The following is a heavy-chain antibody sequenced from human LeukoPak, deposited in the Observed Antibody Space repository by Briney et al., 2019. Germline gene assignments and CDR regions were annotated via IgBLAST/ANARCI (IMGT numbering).Heavy chain of an antibody. D-gene: IGHD3-22*01. CDR1: GGSFSGYY. CDR2: INHSGST. V-gene: IGHV4-34*01. CDR3: ARYYYDSSGSLFDY. Sequence: SETLSLTCAVYGGSFSGYYWSGIRQPPGKGLEWIGEINHSGSTNYNPSLKSRVTISVDTSKNQCSLKLSSVTAADTAVYYCARYYYDSSGSLFDYWGQGTLVTVSS. J-gene: IGHJ4*02.